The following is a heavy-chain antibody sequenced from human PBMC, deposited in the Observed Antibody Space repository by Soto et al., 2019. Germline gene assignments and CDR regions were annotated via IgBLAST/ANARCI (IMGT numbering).Heavy chain of an antibody. J-gene: IGHJ6*03. CDR3: ARDLSTRVGYYYYYMDV. Sequence: PGGSLRLSCAASGLTFSSYAMHWVRQAPGKGLEYVSAISSNGGSTYYANSVKGRFTISRDNSKNTLYLQMGSLRAEDMAVYYCARDLSTRVGYYYYYMDVWGKGTTVTVSS. CDR1: GLTFSSYA. CDR2: ISSNGGST. D-gene: IGHD3-16*02. V-gene: IGHV3-64*01.